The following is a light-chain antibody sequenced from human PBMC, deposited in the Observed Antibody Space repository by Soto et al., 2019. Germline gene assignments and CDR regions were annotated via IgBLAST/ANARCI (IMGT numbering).Light chain of an antibody. V-gene: IGKV1-5*01. CDR1: QSISSS. J-gene: IGKJ1*01. CDR3: QQYNGFSGT. CDR2: DAS. Sequence: DIQMTQSPSTLSASVGDRVTITCRASQSISSSLAWYQQKPGKAPKLLIYDASSLESGVTSRFSGSGSGTEFTLTISSLQPDDFATYYCQQYNGFSGTFGQGTKVEIK.